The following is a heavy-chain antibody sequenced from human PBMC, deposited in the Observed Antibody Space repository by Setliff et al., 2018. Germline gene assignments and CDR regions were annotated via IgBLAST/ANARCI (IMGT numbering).Heavy chain of an antibody. D-gene: IGHD3-10*01. J-gene: IGHJ4*02. CDR1: GYTFTDYY. CDR2: MNPITGAT. Sequence: ASVKVSCKTSGYTFTDYYLHWVRQAPGQGLEWMGWMNPITGATRYAQKFQARVTMTRDTSITTAYMDLSSLRSDDTAVYYCAASPGGLGYWGQGTLVTVPQ. CDR3: AASPGGLGY. V-gene: IGHV1-2*02.